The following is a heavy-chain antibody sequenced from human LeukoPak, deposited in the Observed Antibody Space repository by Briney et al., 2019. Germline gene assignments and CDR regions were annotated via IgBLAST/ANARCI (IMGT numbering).Heavy chain of an antibody. CDR2: ISSSGSTM. CDR3: ARSPAGANYYLDV. CDR1: GFTFSSYE. V-gene: IGHV3-48*03. J-gene: IGHJ6*03. Sequence: GGSLRLSCAASGFTFSSYEMNWVRQAPGKGLEWVSYISSSGSTMYYADSVKGRFTISRDNAKNSLSLQMNSLRAEDTAVYYCARSPAGANYYLDVWGKGTTVTISS. D-gene: IGHD1-14*01.